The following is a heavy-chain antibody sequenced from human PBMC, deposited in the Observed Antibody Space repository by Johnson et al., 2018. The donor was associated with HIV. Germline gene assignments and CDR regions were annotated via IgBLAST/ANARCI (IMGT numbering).Heavy chain of an antibody. CDR1: GFTFSDYY. V-gene: IGHV3-11*04. Sequence: QVQLVESGGGLVQPGGSLRLSCAASGFTFSDYYMSWIRQAPGKGLEWVSYISSSGSTIYYADSVNGRFTISRDNAKNSLYLQMNSLRAEDTAVYYCAKDFIAAAGHDAFDIWGQVTMVTVSS. CDR3: AKDFIAAAGHDAFDI. CDR2: ISSSGSTI. J-gene: IGHJ3*02. D-gene: IGHD6-13*01.